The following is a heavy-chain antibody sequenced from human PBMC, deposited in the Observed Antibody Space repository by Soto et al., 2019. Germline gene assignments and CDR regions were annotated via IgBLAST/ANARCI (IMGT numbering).Heavy chain of an antibody. CDR3: ARDQGSSSAYYYYGMDV. CDR2: INPSGGST. CDR1: GYTFTSYY. V-gene: IGHV1-46*01. Sequence: QVQLVQSGAEVKKPGASVKVSCKASGYTFTSYYMHWVRQAPGQGLEWMGIINPSGGSTSYAQKFQGRVTMPRDTSTSTVYMELSSLRSEDTAVYYCARDQGSSSAYYYYGMDVWGQGTTVTVSS. D-gene: IGHD6-6*01. J-gene: IGHJ6*02.